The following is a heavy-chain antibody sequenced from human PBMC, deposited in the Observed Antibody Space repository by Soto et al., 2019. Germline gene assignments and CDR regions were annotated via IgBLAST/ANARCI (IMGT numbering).Heavy chain of an antibody. Sequence: KVSCKASGGTFSSYTISWVRQAPGQGLEWMGRIIPMFGIANYAQKFQGRVTITADKSTSTAYMELSSLRSEDTAVYYCARGYGDSHDYWGQGTLVTVSS. D-gene: IGHD4-17*01. V-gene: IGHV1-69*02. CDR2: IIPMFGIA. J-gene: IGHJ4*02. CDR1: GGTFSSYT. CDR3: ARGYGDSHDY.